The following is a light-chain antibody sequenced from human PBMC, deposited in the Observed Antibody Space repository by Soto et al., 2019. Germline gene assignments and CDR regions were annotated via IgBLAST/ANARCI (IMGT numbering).Light chain of an antibody. CDR2: SND. J-gene: IGLJ1*01. CDR1: TSDIGSNT. Sequence: QAVVTQPPSASGTPGQRVTISCSGSTSDIGSNTVSWYQQLPGTAPKLLIHSNDQRPSGVPDRFSGSKSGTSASLAISGLQSEDEAEYYCATWDDRLSGPVFGPGTKLTVL. CDR3: ATWDDRLSGPV. V-gene: IGLV1-44*01.